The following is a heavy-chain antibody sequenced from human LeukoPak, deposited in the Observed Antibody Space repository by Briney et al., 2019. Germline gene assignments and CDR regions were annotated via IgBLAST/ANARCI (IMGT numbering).Heavy chain of an antibody. Sequence: SETLSLTCTVSGGSSSSYSWSWIRQPAGKGLEWIGRIQTSGSTNYNPSLKSRVTMSVDTSKKQFSLKLTSVTAADTAVYYCARPRFGYNHFVYWGRGTRVSVAS. CDR3: ARPRFGYNHFVY. CDR1: GGSSSSYS. V-gene: IGHV4-4*07. D-gene: IGHD1-1*01. CDR2: IQTSGST. J-gene: IGHJ4*02.